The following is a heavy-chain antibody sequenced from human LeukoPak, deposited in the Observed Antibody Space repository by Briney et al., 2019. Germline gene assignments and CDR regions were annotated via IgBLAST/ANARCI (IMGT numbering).Heavy chain of an antibody. V-gene: IGHV1-18*01. J-gene: IGHJ5*02. CDR1: GNSFTGYG. CDR3: ARAPRCNTNPCNSWFDP. CDR2: INVNT. Sequence: ASVKVSCKASGNSFTGYGISWVRQAPGQGLEWMGWINVNTKYAQKFQGRVTLTTDTSTTTAYMELRSLRSDDTAVYYCARAPRCNTNPCNSWFDPWGQGTLVTVSS. D-gene: IGHD2/OR15-2a*01.